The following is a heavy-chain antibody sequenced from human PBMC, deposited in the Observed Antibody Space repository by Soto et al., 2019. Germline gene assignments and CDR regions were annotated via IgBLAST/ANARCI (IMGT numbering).Heavy chain of an antibody. CDR1: GFTFSSYW. CDR2: IKQDGSEK. Sequence: PGGSLRLSCAASGFTFSSYWMSWVRQAPGKGLEWVANIKQDGSEKYYVDSVKGRFTISRDNAKNSLYLQMNSLRAKDTAVYYCARDHLSSGLYYYYYYGMDVWGQGTTVTVSS. CDR3: ARDHLSSGLYYYYYYGMDV. J-gene: IGHJ6*02. V-gene: IGHV3-7*01. D-gene: IGHD2-21*02.